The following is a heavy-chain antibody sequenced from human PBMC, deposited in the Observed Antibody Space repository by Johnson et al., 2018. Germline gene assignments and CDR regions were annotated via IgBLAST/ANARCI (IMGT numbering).Heavy chain of an antibody. V-gene: IGHV3-74*03. CDR2: ITRDGSNA. D-gene: IGHD1-1*01. CDR1: GFTLSRPW. CDR3: AREGNWNLDY. Sequence: VQLQESGGGLVQPGGSLRLSCAAAGFTLSRPWMHWVRQVPGKGLVWVSRITRDGSNAQYADSVRGRFTITRDNANSTLYLQMNSLRAEDTAVYYCAREGNWNLDYWGQGALVTVSS. J-gene: IGHJ4*02.